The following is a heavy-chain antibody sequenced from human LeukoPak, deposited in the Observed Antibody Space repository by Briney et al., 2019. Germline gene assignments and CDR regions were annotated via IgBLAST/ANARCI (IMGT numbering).Heavy chain of an antibody. Sequence: GRSLRLSCAASGFTFSSYGMHWVRQAPGKGLEWVAVIWYDGSNKYYADSVKGRFTISRDNSKNTLYLQMNSLRAEDTAVYYCAKAQQQLVLSYFDYWGQGTLVTVSS. V-gene: IGHV3-33*06. CDR1: GFTFSSYG. D-gene: IGHD6-13*01. CDR3: AKAQQQLVLSYFDY. CDR2: IWYDGSNK. J-gene: IGHJ4*02.